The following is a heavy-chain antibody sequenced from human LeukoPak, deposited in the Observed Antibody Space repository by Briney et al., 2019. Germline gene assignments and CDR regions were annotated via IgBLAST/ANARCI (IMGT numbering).Heavy chain of an antibody. Sequence: SETLSLTCTVSGGSISSGSYYWSWIRQPAGKGLEWIGRIYTSGSTNYNPSLKSRVTISVDTSKNQFSLKLSSVTAADTAVYYCARARVVVVPAATKKNAFDIWGQGTMVTVPS. J-gene: IGHJ3*02. CDR2: IYTSGST. V-gene: IGHV4-61*02. CDR3: ARARVVVVPAATKKNAFDI. D-gene: IGHD2-2*01. CDR1: GGSISSGSYY.